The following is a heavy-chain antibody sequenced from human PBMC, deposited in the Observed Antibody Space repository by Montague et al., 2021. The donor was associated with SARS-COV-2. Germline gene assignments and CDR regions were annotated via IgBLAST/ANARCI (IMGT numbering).Heavy chain of an antibody. CDR3: ARGSGYSGYALAY. J-gene: IGHJ4*02. CDR2: IYYSGGANXYPSRGT. Sequence: SETLSLTCTVSGDSINNYYWSWIRQSPGKGLEYIGYIYYSGGANXYPSRGTNYNPSFESRVAISLDTSKNQFSLNLSSVTTADTAVYYCARGSGYSGYALAYWGQGTLVTVSS. CDR1: GDSINNYY. D-gene: IGHD5-12*01. V-gene: IGHV4-59*01.